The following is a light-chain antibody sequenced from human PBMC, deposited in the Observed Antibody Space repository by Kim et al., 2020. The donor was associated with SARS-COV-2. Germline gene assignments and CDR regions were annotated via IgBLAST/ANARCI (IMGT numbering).Light chain of an antibody. J-gene: IGLJ2*01. Sequence: PGGTVTLTCGSSTGAVTSGHYPYWFQQKPGQAPRPLIYDTSNKRAWTPARFSGSLLGGKAALTLSGAQPEDEAEYYCLLSYSGARVFGGGTQLTVL. CDR2: DTS. CDR3: LLSYSGARV. CDR1: TGAVTSGHY. V-gene: IGLV7-46*01.